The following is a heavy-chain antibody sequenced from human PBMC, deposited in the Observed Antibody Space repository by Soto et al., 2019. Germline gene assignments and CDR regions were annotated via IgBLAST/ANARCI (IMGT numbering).Heavy chain of an antibody. Sequence: SETLSLTCTVSGGSVRSGSYYWSWIRQPPGRGLEWIGYIYYSDSATYNPSLKSRLTISVDTSKNQIYLSMTSVTAADTAVYYCASSGRYGYWGQGIMVTVSS. CDR1: GGSVRSGSYY. J-gene: IGHJ4*02. V-gene: IGHV4-61*01. CDR2: IYYSDSA. D-gene: IGHD6-19*01. CDR3: ASSGRYGY.